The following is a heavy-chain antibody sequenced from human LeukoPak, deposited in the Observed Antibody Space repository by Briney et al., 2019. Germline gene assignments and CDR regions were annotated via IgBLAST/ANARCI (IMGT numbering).Heavy chain of an antibody. J-gene: IGHJ6*02. Sequence: ALVKVSCKASGYTFTSYGISWVRQAPGQGLEWMGWISAYNGNTNYAQKLQGRVTMTTDTSTSTAYMELRSLRSDDTAVYYCARDPVVHYYDSSGYGTHYYYYYGMDVWGQGTTVTVSS. CDR3: ARDPVVHYYDSSGYGTHYYYYYGMDV. D-gene: IGHD3-22*01. V-gene: IGHV1-18*01. CDR1: GYTFTSYG. CDR2: ISAYNGNT.